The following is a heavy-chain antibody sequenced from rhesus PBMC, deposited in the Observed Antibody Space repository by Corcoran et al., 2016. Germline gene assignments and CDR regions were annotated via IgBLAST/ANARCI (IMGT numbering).Heavy chain of an antibody. CDR1: GGSISGGYY. J-gene: IGHJ6*01. V-gene: IGHV4S7*01. D-gene: IGHD2-21*01. Sequence: QVQLQESGPGLVKPSETLSLTCAVSGGSISGGYYWGWIRQRPGKGLEWIGNIYGNSASTYYNPSLKSRVTISKDTSKSQFSLKLSSVTAADTAVYYCARVLGTVGGLDSWGQGVVVTVSS. CDR3: ARVLGTVGGLDS. CDR2: IYGNSAST.